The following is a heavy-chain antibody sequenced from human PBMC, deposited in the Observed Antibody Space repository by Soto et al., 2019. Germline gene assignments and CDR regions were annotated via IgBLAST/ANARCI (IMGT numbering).Heavy chain of an antibody. Sequence: EVQLEQSGGGLVRSGGSLRLSCVASGFSFSNAWMNWVRQAPGKGLEWVGRVKSRPDGGTTDDASPVKGRFTITRDDSKSPVHLQRSSLKGEDTAVYYCTTVFLLARGRGSSVLWCQGALVTVSS. CDR2: VKSRPDGGTT. CDR3: TTVFLLARGRGSSVL. D-gene: IGHD3-10*01. CDR1: GFSFSNAW. J-gene: IGHJ4*02. V-gene: IGHV3-15*01.